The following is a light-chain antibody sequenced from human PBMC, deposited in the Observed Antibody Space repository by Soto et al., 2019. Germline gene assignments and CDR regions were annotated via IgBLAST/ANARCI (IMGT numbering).Light chain of an antibody. CDR2: GAS. V-gene: IGKV3-20*01. J-gene: IGKJ1*01. Sequence: IVLTQAPGTLSLSPGESAPLSCRASQSIRSNYLAWYQQKPGQAPRLLIYGASSRATGIPDRFSGSGPGTDFTLTISRLEPEDFAVYYCQQYGSSPQTLGQGTKVDIK. CDR3: QQYGSSPQT. CDR1: QSIRSNY.